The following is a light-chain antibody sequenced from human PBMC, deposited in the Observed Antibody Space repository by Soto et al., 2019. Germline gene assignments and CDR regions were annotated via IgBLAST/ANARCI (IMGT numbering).Light chain of an antibody. CDR1: SNDIKNYNL. CDR2: EGS. V-gene: IGLV2-23*03. CDR3: YAYATYSTFVV. J-gene: IGLJ2*01. Sequence: QSVLTQPASVSGSPGQSITISCTGTSNDIKNYNLVSWYQQHPGKAPKLMIYEGSKRPSGVSNRFSGSKSGTTASLTISGLQAEDEADYYCYAYATYSTFVVFGGGTKVTVL.